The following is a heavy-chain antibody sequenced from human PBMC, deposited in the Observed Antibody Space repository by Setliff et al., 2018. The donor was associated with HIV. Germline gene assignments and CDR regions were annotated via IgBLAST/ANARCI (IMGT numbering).Heavy chain of an antibody. Sequence: SETLSLTCSVSGGSLSGQYWSWIRQSPGTGLEWIGYVHDSDSTKYNSSLESRVTMSVDTSKNQFSLKLSSVTAADTAVYYCARQSDSSGYFPSWYFDYWVPETLLVTVSS. V-gene: IGHV4-59*08. D-gene: IGHD3-22*01. J-gene: IGHJ4*03. CDR1: GGSLSGQY. CDR2: VHDSDST. CDR3: ARQSDSSGYFPSWYFDY.